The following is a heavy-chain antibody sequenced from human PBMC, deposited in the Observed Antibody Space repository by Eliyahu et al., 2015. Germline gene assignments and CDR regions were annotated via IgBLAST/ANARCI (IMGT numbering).Heavy chain of an antibody. Sequence: EVQLVESGGGLVQPGRSLRXSCAAPGFPFDDYAMHWVRQAPGKGLEWVSGISWNSGSIGYADSVKGRFTISRDNAKNSLYLQMNSLRAEDTALYYCAKDNIAAAGGIFDYWGQGTLVTVSS. CDR2: ISWNSGSI. CDR1: GFPFDDYA. CDR3: AKDNIAAAGGIFDY. J-gene: IGHJ4*02. D-gene: IGHD6-13*01. V-gene: IGHV3-9*01.